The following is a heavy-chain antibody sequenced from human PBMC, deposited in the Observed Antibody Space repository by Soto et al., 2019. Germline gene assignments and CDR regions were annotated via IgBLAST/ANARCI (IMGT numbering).Heavy chain of an antibody. CDR1: GFTFSSYA. CDR3: ARDNWNDVPNWFDP. J-gene: IGHJ5*02. Sequence: GGSLRLSCAASGFTFSSYAMSWVRQAPGKGLEWVSYISSSSSTIYYAGSVKGRFTISRDNAKNSLYLQMNSLRAEDTAVYCCARDNWNDVPNWFDPWGQGTLVTVSS. V-gene: IGHV3-48*01. D-gene: IGHD1-20*01. CDR2: ISSSSSTI.